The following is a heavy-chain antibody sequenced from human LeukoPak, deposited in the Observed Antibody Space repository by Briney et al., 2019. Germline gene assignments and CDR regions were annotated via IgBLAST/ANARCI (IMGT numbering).Heavy chain of an antibody. V-gene: IGHV4-30-2*01. CDR1: GGSISSGGYS. Sequence: SQTLSLTCAVSGGSISSGGYSWSWIRQPPGKGLEWIGYVYHSGSTYYNPSLKSRVTISVDRSKNQFSLKLSSVTAADTAVYYCARAVGSSGPYNWFDPWGQGTLVTVSS. D-gene: IGHD3-22*01. CDR2: VYHSGST. J-gene: IGHJ5*02. CDR3: ARAVGSSGPYNWFDP.